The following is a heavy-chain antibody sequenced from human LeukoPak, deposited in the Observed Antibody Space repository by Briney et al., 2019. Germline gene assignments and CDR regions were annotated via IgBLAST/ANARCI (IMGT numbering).Heavy chain of an antibody. CDR1: GYTFTSYG. D-gene: IGHD3-10*01. CDR2: ISAYNGNT. V-gene: IGHV1-18*04. J-gene: IGHJ6*04. Sequence: ASVKVSCKASGYTFTSYGISWVRQAPGQGLEWMGWISAYNGNTNYAQKLQCRVTMTTDTSTSTAYMELRSLRSDDTAVYYCARDDDYGSGSYYHYYYGMDVWGKGTTVTVSS. CDR3: ARDDDYGSGSYYHYYYGMDV.